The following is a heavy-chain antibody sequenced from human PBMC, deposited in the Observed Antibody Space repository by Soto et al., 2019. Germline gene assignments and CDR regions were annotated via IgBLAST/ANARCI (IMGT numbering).Heavy chain of an antibody. D-gene: IGHD3-22*01. V-gene: IGHV3-23*01. CDR3: AKDLGDSSGYYYGFFDY. Sequence: EVQLLESGGGLVQPGGSLRLSCAASGFTFSSYAMSWVRQAPGKGLEWVSAISGSGGSTYYADSVKGRFTISRDNFKNTVFLQMNSLRAEDTAIYYCAKDLGDSSGYYYGFFDYWGQGTLVTVSS. CDR1: GFTFSSYA. CDR2: ISGSGGST. J-gene: IGHJ4*02.